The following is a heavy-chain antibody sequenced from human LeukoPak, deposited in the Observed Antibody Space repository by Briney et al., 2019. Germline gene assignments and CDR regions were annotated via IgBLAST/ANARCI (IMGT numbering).Heavy chain of an antibody. CDR2: INHSGST. CDR3: ARAAGEDIVVVPAAGVWFDP. CDR1: GGSFSGYY. D-gene: IGHD2-2*01. J-gene: IGHJ5*02. V-gene: IGHV4-34*01. Sequence: SETLSLTCAVYGGSFSGYYWSWIRQPPGKGLEWIGEINHSGSTNYNPSLKSRVTISVDTSKNQFSLKLSSVTAADTAVYYCARAAGEDIVVVPAAGVWFDPWGQGTLVTVSS.